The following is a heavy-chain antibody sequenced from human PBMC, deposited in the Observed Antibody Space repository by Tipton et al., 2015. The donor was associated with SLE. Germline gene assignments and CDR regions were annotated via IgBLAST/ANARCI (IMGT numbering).Heavy chain of an antibody. J-gene: IGHJ4*02. Sequence: TLSLTCTVSGGSFSGRTYYWGWIRQSPGKGLEWIGSIYYTGFTSYNPPLKSRVTLSVDTSKNQLSLKVTSVTAADTAVSYCARDYGEPPYYFDHWGQGTLVTVYS. CDR3: ARDYGEPPYYFDH. CDR1: GGSFSGRTYY. D-gene: IGHD4-17*01. V-gene: IGHV4-39*07. CDR2: IYYTGFT.